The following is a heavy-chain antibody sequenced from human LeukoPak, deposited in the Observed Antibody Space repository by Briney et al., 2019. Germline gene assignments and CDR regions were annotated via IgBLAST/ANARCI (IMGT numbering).Heavy chain of an antibody. D-gene: IGHD6-19*01. CDR2: INSDGSST. Sequence: GGSLRLSCAASGFTFSSYWMHWVRQAPGKGLVWVSRINSDGSSTSYADSVKGRLTISRDNAKNTLYLQMNSLRAEDTAVYYCALGIAVAGWYYFDYWGQGTLVTVSS. V-gene: IGHV3-74*01. CDR1: GFTFSSYW. CDR3: ALGIAVAGWYYFDY. J-gene: IGHJ4*02.